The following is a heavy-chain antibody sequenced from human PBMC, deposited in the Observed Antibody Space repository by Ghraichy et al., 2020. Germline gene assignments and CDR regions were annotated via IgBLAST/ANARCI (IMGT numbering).Heavy chain of an antibody. D-gene: IGHD3-10*01. Sequence: GGSLRLSCAASGFIFSDYWMHWVRQAPGKGLEWVSRINSDGYGTTYADSVKGRFTISRDNAKNTLYLQLNSLRAEDTAVYYCGGVYNISPRYYFGMDVWGQGTTVTVSS. J-gene: IGHJ6*02. CDR1: GFIFSDYW. CDR3: GGVYNISPRYYFGMDV. CDR2: INSDGYGT. V-gene: IGHV3-74*01.